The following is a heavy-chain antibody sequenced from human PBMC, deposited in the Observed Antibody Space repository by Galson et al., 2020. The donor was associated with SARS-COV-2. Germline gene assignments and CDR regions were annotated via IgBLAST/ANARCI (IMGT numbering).Heavy chain of an antibody. Sequence: GESLKISCAAPGFSFSDSYMSWIRQAPGKGLEWVSNISSSGSTIYYADSVKGRFTVSRDNAKKSLYLQMNSLRAEDTAVYYCATMERYCSGGLCHSTYWYFDLWGHGTLVTVSS. D-gene: IGHD2-15*01. J-gene: IGHJ2*01. CDR1: GFSFSDSY. CDR2: ISSSGSTI. CDR3: ATMERYCSGGLCHSTYWYFDL. V-gene: IGHV3-11*04.